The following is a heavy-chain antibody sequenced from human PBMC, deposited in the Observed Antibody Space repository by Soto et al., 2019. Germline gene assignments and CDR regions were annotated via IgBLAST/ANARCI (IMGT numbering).Heavy chain of an antibody. V-gene: IGHV4-59*08. CDR2: IYYSGST. CDR3: ATLRPRIVVSLLPIRT. J-gene: IGHJ5*02. D-gene: IGHD2-21*01. Sequence: SETLSLTCTVSGGSISSYYWSWIRQPPGKGLEWIGYIYYSGSTNYNPSLKSRVTISVDTSKNQFSLKLSSVTAADTAVYYCATLRPRIVVSLLPIRTWGQGILVTVSS. CDR1: GGSISSYY.